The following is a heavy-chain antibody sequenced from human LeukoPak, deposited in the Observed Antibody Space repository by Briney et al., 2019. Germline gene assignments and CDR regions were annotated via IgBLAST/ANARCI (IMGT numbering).Heavy chain of an antibody. V-gene: IGHV4-34*01. D-gene: IGHD3-3*01. J-gene: IGHJ4*02. Sequence: PSETLSLTCAVYGGSFSDYYWSWIRQPPGKGLEWIGDTYDSGSTYYNPSLKSRVTISVDTSKNQFSLKLSSVTAADTAVYYCARDRAIFGVVDYWGQGTLVTVSS. CDR1: GGSFSDYY. CDR2: TYDSGST. CDR3: ARDRAIFGVVDY.